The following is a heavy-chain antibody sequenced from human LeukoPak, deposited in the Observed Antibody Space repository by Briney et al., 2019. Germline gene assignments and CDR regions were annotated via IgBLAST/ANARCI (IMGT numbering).Heavy chain of an antibody. V-gene: IGHV3-30*19. Sequence: GGSLRLSRAASGFTFSSYGMHWVRQAPGKGLEWVAVISYDGSNKYYADSVKGRFTISRDNSKNTLYLQMNSLRAEDTAVFFFQAEDGIRYFDWQPGDYWGQGTLVTVSS. CDR3: QAEDGIRYFDWQPGDY. D-gene: IGHD3-9*01. CDR2: ISYDGSNK. CDR1: GFTFSSYG. J-gene: IGHJ4*02.